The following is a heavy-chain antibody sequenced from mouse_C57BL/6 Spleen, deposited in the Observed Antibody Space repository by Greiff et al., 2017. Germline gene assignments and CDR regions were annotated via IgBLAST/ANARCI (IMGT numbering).Heavy chain of an antibody. CDR3: ARSDSNYRGAY. D-gene: IGHD2-5*01. J-gene: IGHJ3*01. CDR2: IYPGDGDT. V-gene: IGHV1-82*01. CDR1: GYAFSSSW. Sequence: QVQLQQSGPELVKPGASVKISCKASGYAFSSSWMNWVKQRPGKGLEWIGRIYPGDGDTNYNGKFKGKATLTADKSSSTAYMQLSSLTSEDSAVYCCARSDSNYRGAYWGQGTLVTVSA.